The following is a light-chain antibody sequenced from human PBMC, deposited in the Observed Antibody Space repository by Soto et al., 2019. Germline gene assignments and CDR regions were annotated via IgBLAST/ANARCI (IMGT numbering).Light chain of an antibody. CDR3: QQLNNYPPT. V-gene: IGKV1-9*01. Sequence: DVHFSQSVSFLSASVRDSVTITCRASQGIFSYLAWYQQKPGKAPELLIYGASTLQSGVPSRFSGRGSGKEFTLTISNLQAEDVATYFCQQLNNYPPTFGQGTRLEIK. J-gene: IGKJ5*01. CDR2: GAS. CDR1: QGIFSY.